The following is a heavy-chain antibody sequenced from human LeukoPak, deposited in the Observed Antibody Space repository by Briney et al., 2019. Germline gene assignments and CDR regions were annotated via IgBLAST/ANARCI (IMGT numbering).Heavy chain of an antibody. CDR3: ARGYSRAAFDI. CDR1: GFTFRNYL. Sequence: PGGSLRLSCAAPGFTFRNYLMNWVRQAPGKGLEWVSFISSTGGTIYYADSVKGRFTVSRDNGKNSLLLQMNSLRAEDTALYYCARGYSRAAFDIWGQGTVVAVSS. D-gene: IGHD2-15*01. CDR2: ISSTGGTI. J-gene: IGHJ3*02. V-gene: IGHV3-48*01.